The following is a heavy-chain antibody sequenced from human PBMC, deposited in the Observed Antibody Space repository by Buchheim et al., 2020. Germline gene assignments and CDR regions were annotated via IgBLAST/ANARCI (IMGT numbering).Heavy chain of an antibody. V-gene: IGHV3-7*01. CDR3: VRFGIVPPIYYFDY. J-gene: IGHJ4*02. D-gene: IGHD2/OR15-2a*01. CDR1: GFIFSSYA. CDR2: IKEDGTEV. Sequence: EVQLLESGGGLVQPGGSLRLSCAASGFIFSSYAMSWVRQAPGKGLEWVANIKEDGTEVHFVDSVKGRFFISRDNARNSLYLQLNSLRVEDSAMYYCVRFGIVPPIYYFDYWGQGT.